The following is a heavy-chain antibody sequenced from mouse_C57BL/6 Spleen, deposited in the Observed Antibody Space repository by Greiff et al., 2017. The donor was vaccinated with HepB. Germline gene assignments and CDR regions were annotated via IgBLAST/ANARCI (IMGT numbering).Heavy chain of an antibody. Sequence: EVQLQQSGPVLVKPGASVKMSCKASGYTFTDYYMNWVKQSHGKSLEWIGVINPYNGGTSYNQKFKGKATLTVDKSSSTAYMELNSLTSEDSAVYYCARRLDGSRAMDYWGQGTSVTVSS. CDR1: GYTFTDYY. V-gene: IGHV1-19*01. CDR3: ARRLDGSRAMDY. D-gene: IGHD1-1*01. J-gene: IGHJ4*01. CDR2: INPYNGGT.